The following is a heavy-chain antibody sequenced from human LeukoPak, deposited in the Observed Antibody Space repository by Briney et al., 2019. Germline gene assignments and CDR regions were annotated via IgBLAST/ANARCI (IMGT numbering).Heavy chain of an antibody. CDR2: INPNSGGT. CDR1: GYTFTGYY. Sequence: ASVKVSCKASGYTFTGYYMHWVRQAPGQGLEWMGWINPNSGGTNYAQKFQGRVTMTRDTSISTAYMELSRLRSDDTAVYYCASYCSGGSCRTPFDYWGQGTLVTASS. J-gene: IGHJ4*02. V-gene: IGHV1-2*02. CDR3: ASYCSGGSCRTPFDY. D-gene: IGHD2-15*01.